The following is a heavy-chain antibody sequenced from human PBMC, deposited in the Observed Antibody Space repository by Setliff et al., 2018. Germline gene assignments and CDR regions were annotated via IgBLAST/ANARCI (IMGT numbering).Heavy chain of an antibody. J-gene: IGHJ3*02. CDR3: ARDPRGYSGFDRFRGAFNI. CDR1: GYTFIGHY. D-gene: IGHD5-12*01. Sequence: ASVKVSCKASGYTFIGHYMHWVRQAPGQGLEWMGWISANNGHTKYVQKFQGRVTMTTDTSTATAYMELRGLRSDDTAVYYCARDPRGYSGFDRFRGAFNIWGQGTMVTVS. V-gene: IGHV1-18*04. CDR2: ISANNGHT.